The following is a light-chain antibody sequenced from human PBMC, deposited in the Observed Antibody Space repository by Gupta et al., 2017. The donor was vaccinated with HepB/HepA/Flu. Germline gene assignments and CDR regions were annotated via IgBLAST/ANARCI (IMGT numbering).Light chain of an antibody. CDR1: QGISNY. V-gene: IGKV1-27*01. CDR2: AAS. CDR3: IKDNSAPWT. J-gene: IGKJ1*01. Sequence: DIQMTQSPSSLSPSLGDRLTIPCRASQGISNYLDWYQQKPGKVPKLLIYAASTRESGVPSRFSGSGSGTDFTLTISSLQAEDVATYYCIKDNSAPWTFGQGTKVEIK.